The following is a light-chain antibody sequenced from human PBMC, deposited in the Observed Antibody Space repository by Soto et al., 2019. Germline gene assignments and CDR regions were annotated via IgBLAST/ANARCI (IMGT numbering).Light chain of an antibody. V-gene: IGKV3-20*01. Sequence: NVLTQSPGTLPLSPGERATLSCRASQTVTNSFFAWYQQKPGQAPRLLIYGISSRATGIPDRFSGSGSGTDFTLTISRLEPEDFVVYFCQQYSSLPHTFGQGTKLEVK. CDR1: QTVTNSF. J-gene: IGKJ2*01. CDR2: GIS. CDR3: QQYSSLPHT.